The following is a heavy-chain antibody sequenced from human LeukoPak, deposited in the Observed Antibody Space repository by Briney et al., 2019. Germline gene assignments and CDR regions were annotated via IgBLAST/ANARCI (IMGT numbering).Heavy chain of an antibody. CDR2: IYYSGST. CDR1: GGSISSSSYY. Sequence: SETLSLTCTVSGGSISSSSYYWGWIRQPPGKGLEWIGSIYYSGSTYYNPSLKSRVTISVDTSKNQFSLKLSSVTAADTAVYYCARKGSPPTHAFDIWGQGTMVTVSS. J-gene: IGHJ3*02. V-gene: IGHV4-39*07. CDR3: ARKGSPPTHAFDI.